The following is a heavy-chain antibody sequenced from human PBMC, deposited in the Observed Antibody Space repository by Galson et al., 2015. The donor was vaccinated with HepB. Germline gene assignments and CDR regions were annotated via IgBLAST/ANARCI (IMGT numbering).Heavy chain of an antibody. J-gene: IGHJ4*02. CDR3: ARGGGGDY. CDR2: ISYDGSNK. Sequence: SLRLSCAASGFTFSSYAMHWVRQAPGKGLEWVAVISYDGSNKYYADSVKGRFTISRDNSKNTLYLQMNSLRAEDTAVYYCARGGGGDYWGQGTLVTVSS. CDR1: GFTFSSYA. V-gene: IGHV3-30-3*01. D-gene: IGHD2-15*01.